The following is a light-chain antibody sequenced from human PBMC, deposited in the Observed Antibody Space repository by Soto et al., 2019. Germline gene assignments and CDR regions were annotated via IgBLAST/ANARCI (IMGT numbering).Light chain of an antibody. V-gene: IGKV3-20*01. Sequence: EIVMTQSPATLSVSPGERATLSCRASQSVGSHLAWYQQKPGQAPRLLIYGASSRATGIPDRFSGSGSGTDFTLTISRLEPEDFAVYYCQQYGSSPRTFGQGTKVDIK. CDR3: QQYGSSPRT. J-gene: IGKJ1*01. CDR1: QSVGSH. CDR2: GAS.